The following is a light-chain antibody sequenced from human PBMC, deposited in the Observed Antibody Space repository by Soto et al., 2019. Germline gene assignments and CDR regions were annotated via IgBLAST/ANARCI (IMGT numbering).Light chain of an antibody. Sequence: QSALNQPPSASGSPGQSVAISCTGTSSDVGGYDYVSWYQQYPGKAPKLMIYDVSKRPSGVPDRFSGSKSGNTASLTVSGLQAEDEADYYCSSYAGTHIVFGTGTKVTVL. CDR2: DVS. J-gene: IGLJ1*01. CDR1: SSDVGGYDY. CDR3: SSYAGTHIV. V-gene: IGLV2-8*01.